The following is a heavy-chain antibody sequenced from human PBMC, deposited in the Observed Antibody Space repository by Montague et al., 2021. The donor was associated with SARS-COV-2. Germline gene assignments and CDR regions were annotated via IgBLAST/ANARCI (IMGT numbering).Heavy chain of an antibody. CDR2: IYYSGTT. CDR1: SGSIISSGHY. V-gene: IGHV4-39*02. Sequence: SETLSLTCSVSSGSIISSGHYWGWIRQPPGKELEWIGNIYYSGTTYYNPSLQSRGTISVDTSKNHLSLRLSPVTAADTAVYFCARGMIRGVTTPFDYWGQGSQVTVSS. CDR3: ARGMIRGVTTPFDY. D-gene: IGHD3-10*01. J-gene: IGHJ4*02.